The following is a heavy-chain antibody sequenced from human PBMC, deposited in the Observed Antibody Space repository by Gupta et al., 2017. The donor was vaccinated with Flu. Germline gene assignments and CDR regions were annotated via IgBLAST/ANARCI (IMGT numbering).Heavy chain of an antibody. CDR3: AKDPLPDIAAEVDY. V-gene: IGHV3-23*01. CDR1: GFTFSSYA. J-gene: IGHJ4*02. D-gene: IGHD6-13*01. Sequence: EVQLLESGGGLVQPGGSLRLSCAASGFTFSSYAMSWVRQSPGKGLEWVSAISGSGGSTYYADSVKGRFTISRDNSKNTLYLQMNSLRAEDTAVYYCAKDPLPDIAAEVDYWGQGTLVTVSS. CDR2: ISGSGGST.